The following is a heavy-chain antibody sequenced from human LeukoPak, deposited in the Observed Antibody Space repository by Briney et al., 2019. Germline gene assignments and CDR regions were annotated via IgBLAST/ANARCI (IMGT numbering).Heavy chain of an antibody. CDR1: GYTFKNYD. J-gene: IGHJ3*01. D-gene: IGHD6-25*01. CDR2: MNLNNDNA. V-gene: IGHV1-8*01. Sequence: GASVKVSCEASGYTFKNYDINWVRQAPGQGLEWMAWMNLNNDNAGSAQKFQGRVTMTRDTSINTAYMELSSLRSDDTGVYYCARAAAGGDDPFDVWGQGSLIIVSS. CDR3: ARAAAGGDDPFDV.